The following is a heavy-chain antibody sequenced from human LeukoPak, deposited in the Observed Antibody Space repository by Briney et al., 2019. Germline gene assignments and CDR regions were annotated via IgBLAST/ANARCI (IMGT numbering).Heavy chain of an antibody. D-gene: IGHD2-15*01. CDR2: IKSKTDGGTT. J-gene: IGHJ3*02. Sequence: TGGSLRLSCAASGFTFSNAWMSWVRQAPGKGLEWVGRIKSKTDGGTTDYAAPVKGRFTISRDDSKNTLYLQMNSLKTEDTAVYYCTTDLVVAATGAFDIWGQGTMVTVSS. V-gene: IGHV3-15*01. CDR1: GFTFSNAW. CDR3: TTDLVVAATGAFDI.